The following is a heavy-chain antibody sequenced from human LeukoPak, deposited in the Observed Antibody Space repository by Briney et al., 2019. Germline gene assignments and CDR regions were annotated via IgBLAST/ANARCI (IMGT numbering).Heavy chain of an antibody. J-gene: IGHJ1*01. CDR1: GYTFTSYA. D-gene: IGHD6-19*01. V-gene: IGHV1-3*01. CDR3: ARASVAGTFGTTEYFQH. CDR2: INAGNGNK. Sequence: ASVKVSCQASGYTFTSYAMHWVRQAPVQRLEWMGWINAGNGNKQYSQKFQGRVTITRDTSASTAYMELSSLRSEGTAVYYCARASVAGTFGTTEYFQHWGQGTLVTVSS.